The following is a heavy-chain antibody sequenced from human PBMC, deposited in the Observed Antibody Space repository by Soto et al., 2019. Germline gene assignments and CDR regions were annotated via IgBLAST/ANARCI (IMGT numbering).Heavy chain of an antibody. Sequence: GESLKISCKGSGYIFISYWIGWVRQMPGKGLEWMGIIYPGDSDTRYSPSFQGQVTISADKSISTAYLQWSSLKASDTAMYYCARRASYGSESPAFAPWGQRTL. D-gene: IGHD3-10*01. CDR2: IYPGDSDT. V-gene: IGHV5-51*01. CDR3: ARRASYGSESPAFAP. J-gene: IGHJ5*01. CDR1: GYIFISYW.